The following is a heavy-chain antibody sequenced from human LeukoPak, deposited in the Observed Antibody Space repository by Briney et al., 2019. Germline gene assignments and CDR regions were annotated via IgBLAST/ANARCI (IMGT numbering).Heavy chain of an antibody. Sequence: PSETLSLTCTVSGGFISSYYWSWIRQPPGKGLEWIGYIYYSGSTNYNPSLKSRVTISVDTSKNQFSLKLSSVTAADTAVYYCASSYCSGGSCSVDYWGQGTLVTVSS. V-gene: IGHV4-59*01. J-gene: IGHJ4*02. CDR1: GGFISSYY. CDR3: ASSYCSGGSCSVDY. D-gene: IGHD2-15*01. CDR2: IYYSGST.